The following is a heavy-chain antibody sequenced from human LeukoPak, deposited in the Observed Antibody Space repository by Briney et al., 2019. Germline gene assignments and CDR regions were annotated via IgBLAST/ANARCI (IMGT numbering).Heavy chain of an antibody. CDR3: ARHGAPTTGYDFWSGYHASTPHPFDY. CDR1: GGSIISSSYY. CDR2: IYYSGST. V-gene: IGHV4-39*01. Sequence: PSETLSLTCTVSGGSIISSSYYWGWIRQPPGKGLEWIGSIYYSGSTYYNPSLKSRVTISVDTSKNQFSLKLSSVTAADTAVYYCARHGAPTTGYDFWSGYHASTPHPFDYWGQGTLVTVSS. J-gene: IGHJ4*02. D-gene: IGHD3-3*01.